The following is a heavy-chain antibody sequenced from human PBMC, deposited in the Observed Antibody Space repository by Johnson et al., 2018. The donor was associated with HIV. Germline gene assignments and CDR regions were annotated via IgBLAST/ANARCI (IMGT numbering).Heavy chain of an antibody. Sequence: QVQLVESWGGVVQPGGSLRLSCAASGFTFSSYGMHWVRQAPGKGLEWVAFIRYDGSNKYYADSVKGRFTISRDNSKNTLYLQMNSLRAEDTAVYYCAKDLQDYYDSSGHDAFDIWGQGTMVTVSS. J-gene: IGHJ3*02. CDR1: GFTFSSYG. D-gene: IGHD3-22*01. CDR3: AKDLQDYYDSSGHDAFDI. V-gene: IGHV3-30*02. CDR2: IRYDGSNK.